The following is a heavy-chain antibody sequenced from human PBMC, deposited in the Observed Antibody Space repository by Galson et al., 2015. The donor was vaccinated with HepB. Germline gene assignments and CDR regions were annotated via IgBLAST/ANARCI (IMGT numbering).Heavy chain of an antibody. CDR2: ISVYNDNT. Sequence: SVKVSCKASGYTFTNYGFSWVRQAPGQGLEWMGWISVYNDNTDYPQKLQGRVTMTTDTSTRTAYMELRSLRYDDTAMYYCARYSSSLYSYEMDVWGQGTTVTVSS. CDR3: ARYSSSLYSYEMDV. J-gene: IGHJ6*02. V-gene: IGHV1-18*01. CDR1: GYTFTNYG. D-gene: IGHD6-6*01.